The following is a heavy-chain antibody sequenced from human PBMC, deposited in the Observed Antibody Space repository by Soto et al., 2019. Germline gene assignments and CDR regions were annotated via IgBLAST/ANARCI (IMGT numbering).Heavy chain of an antibody. CDR2: ISGSGGST. V-gene: IGHV3-23*01. D-gene: IGHD4-4*01. CDR1: GFTFSSYA. CDR3: AKDRETAVTYYFYYYYMDV. Sequence: GGSLRLSCAASGFTFSSYAMSWVRQAPGKGLEWVSGISGSGGSTYYADSVKGRFTISRDNSKNTLYLQMNSLRAEDTAVYYCAKDRETAVTYYFYYYYMDVWGKGTTVTVSS. J-gene: IGHJ6*03.